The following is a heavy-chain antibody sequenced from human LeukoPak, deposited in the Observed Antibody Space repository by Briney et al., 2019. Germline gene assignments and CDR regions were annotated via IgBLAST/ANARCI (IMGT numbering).Heavy chain of an antibody. CDR1: GGSFSGYY. CDR3: ASGPQQLVNWFDP. Sequence: NPSETLSLTCAVYGGSFSGYYWSWIRQPPGKGLEWIGEINHSGSTNYNPSLKSRVTISVDTSKNQFSLKLTSVTAADTAVYYCASGPQQLVNWFDPWGQGTLVTVSS. J-gene: IGHJ5*02. D-gene: IGHD6-6*01. CDR2: INHSGST. V-gene: IGHV4-34*01.